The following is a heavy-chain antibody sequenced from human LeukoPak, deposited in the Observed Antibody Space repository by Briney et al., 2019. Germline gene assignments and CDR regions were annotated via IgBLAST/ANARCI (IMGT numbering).Heavy chain of an antibody. J-gene: IGHJ4*02. Sequence: ASVKVSCKASGYTFTGYYMHWVRQATGQGLEWMGWMNPNSGNTGYAQKFQGRVTITRNTSISTAYMELSSLRSEDTAVYYCARGRRTFTVTPPSYYFDYWGQGTLVTVSS. D-gene: IGHD4-11*01. CDR2: MNPNSGNT. CDR1: GYTFTGYY. V-gene: IGHV1-8*03. CDR3: ARGRRTFTVTPPSYYFDY.